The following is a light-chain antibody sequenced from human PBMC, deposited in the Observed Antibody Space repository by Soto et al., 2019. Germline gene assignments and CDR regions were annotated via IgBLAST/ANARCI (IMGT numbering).Light chain of an antibody. CDR3: QQYNGWPPRT. V-gene: IGKV3-15*01. Sequence: EIVMTQSPATLSVSPGERVTLSCRASQSVSSNLAWYQQRPGQAPRLLIYDSFTRATSVPARFSGSGSGTDFTLTISSLQSEDFAVYYCQQYNGWPPRTFGQGTKVEIK. J-gene: IGKJ1*01. CDR2: DSF. CDR1: QSVSSN.